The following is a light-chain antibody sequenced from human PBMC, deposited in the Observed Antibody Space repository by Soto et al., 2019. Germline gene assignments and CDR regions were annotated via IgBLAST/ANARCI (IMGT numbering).Light chain of an antibody. Sequence: DIQMTQSPSSLSASVGDRVTISCRASQGISNYLAWYQQKSGKVPKLLIYGASTLQSGVPSRFSGSGSGTDFTLTISSLQPEDVATYYCQKYNSAPWTFGQGTKVEIK. CDR1: QGISNY. CDR2: GAS. J-gene: IGKJ1*01. V-gene: IGKV1-27*01. CDR3: QKYNSAPWT.